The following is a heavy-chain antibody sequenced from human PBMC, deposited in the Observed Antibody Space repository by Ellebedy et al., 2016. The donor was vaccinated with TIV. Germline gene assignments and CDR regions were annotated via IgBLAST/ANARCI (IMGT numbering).Heavy chain of an antibody. CDR1: GFTFSDYY. Sequence: GESLKISCAASGFTFSDYYMSWIRQTPGKGLEWVSYISSSITYTNYADSVKDRFTISRDNAQNSLYLLMNSLRAEDTAVYYCARVLVYGVRYFDYWGQGTLVTVSS. CDR3: ARVLVYGVRYFDY. CDR2: ISSSITYT. V-gene: IGHV3-11*05. D-gene: IGHD2-8*01. J-gene: IGHJ4*02.